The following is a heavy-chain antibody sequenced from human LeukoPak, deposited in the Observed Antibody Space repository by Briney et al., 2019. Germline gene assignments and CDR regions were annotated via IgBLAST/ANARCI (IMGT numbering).Heavy chain of an antibody. CDR2: ISASGGST. J-gene: IGHJ4*02. D-gene: IGHD3-3*01. Sequence: GGSLRLSCAASGFTFSSFAMSWVRQAPGKGLEWISVISASGGSTYYADSVKGRFTISRDNSKNTLYLQMDSLRAEDTAVYYCARDRAWNYFDYWGQGTLVTVSS. V-gene: IGHV3-23*01. CDR1: GFTFSSFA. CDR3: ARDRAWNYFDY.